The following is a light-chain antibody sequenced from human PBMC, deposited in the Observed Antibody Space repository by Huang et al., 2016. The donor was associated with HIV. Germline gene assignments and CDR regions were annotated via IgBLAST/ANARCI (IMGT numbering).Light chain of an antibody. CDR3: QQRSNWPPLT. J-gene: IGKJ4*01. CDR1: QSVSSY. CDR2: DAS. Sequence: EIVLTQSPATLSLSPGERATLSCRASQSVSSYLAWYQPKPGQAPRLLIYDASNRATGIPGRFSGSGSGTDFTLTISSLEPEDFAVYYCQQRSNWPPLTFGGGTKVEIK. V-gene: IGKV3-11*01.